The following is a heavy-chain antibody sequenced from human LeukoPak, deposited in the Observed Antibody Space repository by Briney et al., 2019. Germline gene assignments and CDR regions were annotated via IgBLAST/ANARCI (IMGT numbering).Heavy chain of an antibody. CDR2: IYYSGST. CDR3: ARERTYGNYFDS. CDR1: GGSISSSNYY. D-gene: IGHD3-10*01. V-gene: IGHV4-39*07. J-gene: IGHJ4*02. Sequence: SETLSLTCTVSGGSISSSNYYWGWIRQPPGKGLEWIGSIYYSGSTYFNPSLKSRVTISVDTSKNQFSLKVSSVTAADTAVYYCARERTYGNYFDSWGLGTLVTVSS.